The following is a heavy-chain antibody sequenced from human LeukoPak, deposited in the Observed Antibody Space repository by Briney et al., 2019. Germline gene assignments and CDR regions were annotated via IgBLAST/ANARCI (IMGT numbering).Heavy chain of an antibody. J-gene: IGHJ4*02. CDR2: MNPNSGNT. CDR3: ARAYCSSTSCYTDYFDY. V-gene: IGHV1-8*01. CDR1: GYTFTSYD. D-gene: IGHD2-2*02. Sequence: ASVKVSCKASGYTFTSYDINWVRQATGQGLGWMGWMNPNSGNTGYAQKFQGRVTMTRNTSISTAYMELSSLRSEDTAVYYCARAYCSSTSCYTDYFDYWGQGTLVTVSS.